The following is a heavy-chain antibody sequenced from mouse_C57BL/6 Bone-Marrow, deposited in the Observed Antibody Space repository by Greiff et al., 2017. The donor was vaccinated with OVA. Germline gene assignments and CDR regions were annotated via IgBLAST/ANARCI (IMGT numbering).Heavy chain of an antibody. CDR3: TDGSRGYFDV. J-gene: IGHJ1*03. CDR2: IRLKSDNYAT. CDR1: GFTFSNYW. D-gene: IGHD1-1*01. V-gene: IGHV6-3*01. Sequence: EVHLVESGGGLVQPGGSMKLSCVASGFTFSNYWMNWVRQSPEKGLEWVAQIRLKSDNYATHYAESVKGRFTISRDDSKSSVYLQMNSLRAEDTGIYYCTDGSRGYFDVWGTGTTVTVSS.